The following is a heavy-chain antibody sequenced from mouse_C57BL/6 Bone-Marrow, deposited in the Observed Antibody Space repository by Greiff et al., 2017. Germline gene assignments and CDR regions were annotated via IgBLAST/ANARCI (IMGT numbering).Heavy chain of an antibody. V-gene: IGHV6-6*01. D-gene: IGHD4-1*01. CDR3: TSANWDPVGFAY. J-gene: IGHJ3*01. CDR2: IRNKANNHAT. CDR1: GFTFSDAW. Sequence: DVMLVESGGGLVQPGGSMKLSCAASGFTFSDAWMDWVRQSPEKGLEWVAEIRNKANNHATYYAESVKGRFTISRDDSKSSVYLQMNSLRAEDTGIYYCTSANWDPVGFAYWGQGTLVTVSA.